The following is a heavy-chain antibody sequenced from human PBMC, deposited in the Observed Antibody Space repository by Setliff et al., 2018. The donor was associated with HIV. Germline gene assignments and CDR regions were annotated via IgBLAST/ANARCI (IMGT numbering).Heavy chain of an antibody. V-gene: IGHV4-34*01. CDR1: GGSFSGYY. CDR3: AREGNFWRVFDP. CDR2: INHRGST. D-gene: IGHD3-3*01. Sequence: KTSETLSLTCGVDGGSFSGYYWSWIRQPPGKGLEWIGEINHRGSTNYIPSLKSRITISLDTSKNQFSLNLSSVSAADTAVYYCAREGNFWRVFDPWGQGTLVTVSS. J-gene: IGHJ5*02.